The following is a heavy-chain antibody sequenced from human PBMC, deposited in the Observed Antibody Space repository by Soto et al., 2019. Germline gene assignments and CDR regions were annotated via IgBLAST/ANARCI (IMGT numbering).Heavy chain of an antibody. J-gene: IGHJ4*02. CDR1: GFPCTNYW. Sequence: PGGSLRLCSAASGFPCTNYWMNWFRQTPGKGLVWVSRISPDGSDVGYADSVEGRFTVSRDNAKNTLYLQMHSLRAEDTAMYYCACWGHIVPVAPSDFDRWGQGTLVTVSS. CDR3: ACWGHIVPVAPSDFDR. V-gene: IGHV3-74*01. CDR2: ISPDGSDV. D-gene: IGHD2-8*02.